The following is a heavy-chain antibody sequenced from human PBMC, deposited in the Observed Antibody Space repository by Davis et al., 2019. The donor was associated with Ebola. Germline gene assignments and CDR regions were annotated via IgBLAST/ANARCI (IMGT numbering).Heavy chain of an antibody. V-gene: IGHV3-74*01. CDR1: GFTFSSYW. CDR3: ARGGSGFDP. Sequence: GESLKIPCAASGFTFSSYWMHWVRQAPGKGLVWVSRINSDGSSTSYADSVKGRFTISRDNAKNTLYLQMNSLRAEDTAVYYCARGGSGFDPWGQGTLVTVSS. CDR2: INSDGSST. J-gene: IGHJ5*02. D-gene: IGHD3-10*01.